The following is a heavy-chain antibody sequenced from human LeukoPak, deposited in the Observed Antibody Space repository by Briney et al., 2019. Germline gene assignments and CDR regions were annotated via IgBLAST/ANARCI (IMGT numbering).Heavy chain of an antibody. CDR1: GFTFSSYA. D-gene: IGHD3-9*01. CDR2: ISGSGGST. J-gene: IGHJ4*02. CDR3: AKGTSSFDYDILTGYQHEFDY. Sequence: PGGSLRLSCAASGFTFSSYAMSWVRQAPGKGLEWVSAISGSGGSTYYADSVKGRFTISRDNSKNTLYLQMNSLRAEDTGVYYCAKGTSSFDYDILTGYQHEFDYWGQGNLVTVSS. V-gene: IGHV3-23*01.